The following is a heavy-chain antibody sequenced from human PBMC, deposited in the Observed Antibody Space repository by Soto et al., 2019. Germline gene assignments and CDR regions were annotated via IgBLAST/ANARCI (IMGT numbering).Heavy chain of an antibody. D-gene: IGHD6-19*01. CDR3: ARAKGYSSGWSHGVFDY. V-gene: IGHV1-3*01. CDR1: GYTFTSYA. J-gene: IGHJ4*02. CDR2: TNAGNGNT. Sequence: ASVKVSCKASGYTFTSYAMHWVRQAPGQRLEWMGWTNAGNGNTKYSQKFQGRVTITRDTSASTAYMELSSLRSEDTAVYYCARAKGYSSGWSHGVFDYWGQGTLVTVSS.